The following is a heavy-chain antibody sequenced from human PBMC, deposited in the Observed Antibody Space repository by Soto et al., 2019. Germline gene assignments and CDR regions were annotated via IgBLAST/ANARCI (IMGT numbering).Heavy chain of an antibody. J-gene: IGHJ5*02. CDR1: GGSISSGGYY. CDR3: ARADARQQLVRGYGWFDP. CDR2: IYYSGST. V-gene: IGHV4-31*03. D-gene: IGHD6-13*01. Sequence: QVQLQESGPGLVKPSQTLSLTCTVSGGSISSGGYYWNWIRQHPGKGLEWIGYIYYSGSTNYNPSRKSRVTISVDTSKNQFSLKVTSVTAADTAVYYCARADARQQLVRGYGWFDPWGQGTLVTVSS.